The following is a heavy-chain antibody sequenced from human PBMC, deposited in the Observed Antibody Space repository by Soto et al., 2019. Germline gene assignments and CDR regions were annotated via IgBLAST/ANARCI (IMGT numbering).Heavy chain of an antibody. CDR3: AHSPGGSGWNEGYFAS. CDR1: GFSLTSSPKG. D-gene: IGHD1-1*01. V-gene: IGHV2-5*02. Sequence: QITLKESGPTLVEPTEALALTCSFSGFSLTSSPKGVAWFRQPLGKALEWLVVIYWDDDKRYNPSLKNRITITKEKSKNEVALTMPDMEPKDTATYFCAHSPGGSGWNEGYFASWGQGILVTVS. CDR2: IYWDDDK. J-gene: IGHJ4*02.